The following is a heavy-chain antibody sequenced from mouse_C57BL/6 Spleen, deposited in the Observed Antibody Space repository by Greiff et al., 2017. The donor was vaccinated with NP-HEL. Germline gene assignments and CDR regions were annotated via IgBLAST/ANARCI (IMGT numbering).Heavy chain of an antibody. CDR3: AIGAPITTVVAHWYVDV. J-gene: IGHJ1*03. CDR2: IYPRDGST. Sequence: VQLQQSGPELVKPGASVKLSCKASGYTFTSYDINWVKQRPGQGLEWIGWIYPRDGSTKYNEKFKGKATLTVDTSSSTAYMELHSLTSEDSAVYFCAIGAPITTVVAHWYVDVWGTRTTVTVSS. CDR1: GYTFTSYD. D-gene: IGHD1-1*01. V-gene: IGHV1-85*01.